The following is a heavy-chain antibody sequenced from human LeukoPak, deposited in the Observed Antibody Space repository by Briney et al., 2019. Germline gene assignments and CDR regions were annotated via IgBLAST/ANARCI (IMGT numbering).Heavy chain of an antibody. CDR1: GYTFTGYY. D-gene: IGHD2-2*01. Sequence: ASVKVSCKASGYTFTGYYMHWVRQAPGQGLEWMGWINPNSGGTNYAQKFQGRVTMTRDTSISTAYMELSRLRSDDTAVYYCARERRYCSSTSCYLSLYYYRMDVWGQGTTDTVSS. J-gene: IGHJ6*02. CDR2: INPNSGGT. V-gene: IGHV1-2*02. CDR3: ARERRYCSSTSCYLSLYYYRMDV.